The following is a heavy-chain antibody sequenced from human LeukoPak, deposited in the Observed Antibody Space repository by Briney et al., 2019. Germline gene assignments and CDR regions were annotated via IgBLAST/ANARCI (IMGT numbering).Heavy chain of an antibody. Sequence: GGSLRLSRAASGFTFGSYSMNWVRQAPGKGLEWVSSISSSGSYIYYADSVKGRFTISRDNAKNSLYLQMNSLRAEDTAVYYCARGSYNWNDGDAPFDYWGQGTLVTVSS. D-gene: IGHD1-1*01. V-gene: IGHV3-21*01. CDR2: ISSSGSYI. J-gene: IGHJ4*02. CDR3: ARGSYNWNDGDAPFDY. CDR1: GFTFGSYS.